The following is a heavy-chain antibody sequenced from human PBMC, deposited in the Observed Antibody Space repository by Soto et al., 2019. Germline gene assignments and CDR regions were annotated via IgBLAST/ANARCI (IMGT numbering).Heavy chain of an antibody. J-gene: IGHJ4*02. CDR3: SKLASGGKPIDY. V-gene: IGHV5-51*01. CDR1: GYSFSNYW. D-gene: IGHD2-15*01. Sequence: GAYLKISCKGSGYSFSNYWIGWVRQMPGKGPEWMGIIYHGDSDTRYSPSFQGQVTISADKSIKTAYLQWSSLKASDTAMYYCSKLASGGKPIDYWGQGTLVTVSS. CDR2: IYHGDSDT.